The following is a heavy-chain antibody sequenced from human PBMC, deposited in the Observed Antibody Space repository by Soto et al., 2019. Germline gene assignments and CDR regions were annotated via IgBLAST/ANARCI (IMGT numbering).Heavy chain of an antibody. D-gene: IGHD4-17*01. CDR1: GFTVSSNY. Sequence: PGGSLRLSCAASGFTVSSNYMSWVRQAPGKGLEWVSVIYSGGSTYYADSVKGRFTISRHNSKNTLYLQMNSLRAEDTAVYYCARGGNDYGDKYAFEIWGQGTMVTVSS. J-gene: IGHJ3*02. CDR2: IYSGGST. V-gene: IGHV3-53*04. CDR3: ARGGNDYGDKYAFEI.